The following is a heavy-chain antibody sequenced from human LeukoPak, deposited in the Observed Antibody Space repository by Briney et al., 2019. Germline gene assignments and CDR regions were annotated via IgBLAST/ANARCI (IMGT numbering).Heavy chain of an antibody. CDR2: ISAYNGNT. Sequence: ASVKVSCKASGYTFTSYGISWVRHAPGQGLEWMGWISAYNGNTNYAQKLQGRVTMTTDTSTSTAYMELRSLRSDDTAVYYCARDSSGWYGIAGYYYYGMDVWGQGTTVTVSS. CDR3: ARDSSGWYGIAGYYYYGMDV. V-gene: IGHV1-18*01. J-gene: IGHJ6*02. CDR1: GYTFTSYG. D-gene: IGHD6-19*01.